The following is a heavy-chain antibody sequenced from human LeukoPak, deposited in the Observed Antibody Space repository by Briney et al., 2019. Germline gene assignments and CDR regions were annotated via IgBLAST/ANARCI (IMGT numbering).Heavy chain of an antibody. Sequence: ASVKVSCKASGYTFTNYDINWVRQAAGQGLEWMGWMNPNSGDTGYVEKFQGRVTMTRVTSMNTAYMELSSLRSEDTAVYYCTRSGFGGGVHFDYWGQGTPVTVSS. J-gene: IGHJ4*02. CDR1: GYTFTNYD. CDR2: MNPNSGDT. V-gene: IGHV1-8*01. CDR3: TRSGFGGGVHFDY. D-gene: IGHD3-16*01.